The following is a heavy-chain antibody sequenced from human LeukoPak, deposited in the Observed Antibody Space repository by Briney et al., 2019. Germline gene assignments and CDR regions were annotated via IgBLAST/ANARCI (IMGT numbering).Heavy chain of an antibody. CDR3: ARVGAAGTLDTFDY. D-gene: IGHD6-13*01. CDR1: GGSISSYY. V-gene: IGHV4-59*01. Sequence: SETLSLTCTVSGGSISSYYWSWIQQPPGKGLEWIGYIYYSGSTNYNPSLKSRVTISVDTSKNQFSLKLSSVTAADTAVYYCARVGAAGTLDTFDYWGQGTLVTVSS. CDR2: IYYSGST. J-gene: IGHJ4*02.